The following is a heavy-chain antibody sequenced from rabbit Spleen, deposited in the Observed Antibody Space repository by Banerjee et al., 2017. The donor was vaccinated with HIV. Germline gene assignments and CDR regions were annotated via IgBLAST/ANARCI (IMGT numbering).Heavy chain of an antibody. J-gene: IGHJ4*01. CDR1: GFSFSSSYY. D-gene: IGHD8-1*01. CDR3: AGGIPHHL. V-gene: IGHV1S40*01. CDR2: IKIGSSGST. Sequence: QSLEESGGDLVKPGASLTLTCTASGFSFSSSYYMCWVRQAPGKGLEWIACIKIGSSGSTYYASWAKGRFTISKTSSTTVDLKMTSLTVADTATYFCAGGIPHHLWGPGTLVTVS.